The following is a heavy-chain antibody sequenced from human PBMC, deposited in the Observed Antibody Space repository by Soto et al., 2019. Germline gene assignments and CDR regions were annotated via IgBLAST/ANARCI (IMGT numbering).Heavy chain of an antibody. D-gene: IGHD6-19*01. V-gene: IGHV3-30*18. Sequence: GGSLRLSCAASGFTFSGYGMHWVRQAPGKGLEWVAVVSYDGSNKYYADSVRGRFTISRDNSKNTLYLQMNSLRAEDTAVYYCAKMWDGGWPNYYYYYGMDVWGQGTTVTVSS. CDR2: VSYDGSNK. CDR3: AKMWDGGWPNYYYYYGMDV. CDR1: GFTFSGYG. J-gene: IGHJ6*02.